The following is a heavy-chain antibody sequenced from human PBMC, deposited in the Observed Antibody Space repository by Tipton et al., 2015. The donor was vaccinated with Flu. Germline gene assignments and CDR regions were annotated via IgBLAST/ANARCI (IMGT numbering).Heavy chain of an antibody. J-gene: IGHJ4*02. V-gene: IGHV3-53*04. CDR2: IYSGGST. CDR1: GFTVSGNY. D-gene: IGHD2-2*02. Sequence: SLRLSCAASGFTVSGNYMSWVRQAPGKGLEWVSVIYSGGSTYYADSVKGRFTISRHNSKNTLYLQMDSLRAEDTAVYYCARRYCSGAICYTGLGYWGQGTLVTVSS. CDR3: ARRYCSGAICYTGLGY.